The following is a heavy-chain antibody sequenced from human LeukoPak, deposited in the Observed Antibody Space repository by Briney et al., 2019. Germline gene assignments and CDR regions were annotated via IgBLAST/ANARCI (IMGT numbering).Heavy chain of an antibody. CDR3: ARGESAAAAADY. CDR1: GYTFTSYD. V-gene: IGHV1-8*01. D-gene: IGHD6-13*01. J-gene: IGHJ4*02. Sequence: ASVKVSCKASGYTFTSYDINWVRRATGQGLEWMGWMNPNSGNTGYAQKFQGRVTMTRNTSISTAYMELSSLRSEDTAVYYCARGESAAAAADYWGQGTLVTVSS. CDR2: MNPNSGNT.